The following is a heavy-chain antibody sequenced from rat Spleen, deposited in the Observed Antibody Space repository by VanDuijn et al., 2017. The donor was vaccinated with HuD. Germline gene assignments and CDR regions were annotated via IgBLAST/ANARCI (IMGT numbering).Heavy chain of an antibody. CDR2: ITNTGGST. CDR1: GFTFNNYW. J-gene: IGHJ3*01. CDR3: TTVRYYGFDSPFTY. V-gene: IGHV5-31*01. Sequence: EVQLMESGGGLVQPGRSLKLSCVASGFTFNNYWMTWIRQAPGKGLEWVASITNTGGSTYYPDSVKGRFTISRHNTKTTLYLQMDSLRSEDTATYYCTTVRYYGFDSPFTYWGQGTLVSVSS. D-gene: IGHD1-7*01.